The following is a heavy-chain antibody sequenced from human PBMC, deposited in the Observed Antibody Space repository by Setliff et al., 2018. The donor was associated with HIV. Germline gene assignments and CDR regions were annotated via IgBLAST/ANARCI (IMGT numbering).Heavy chain of an antibody. D-gene: IGHD6-19*01. CDR3: ARVLENSGSDY. CDR1: GFSFSNYH. Sequence: QPGGSLRLSCAASGFSFSNYHMHWVRQAPGRGQEWVSFIGKAGTKYYTDSVKGRFTISRDNAKNSPYLQMNSLRAEDTAIYYCARVLENSGSDYWGQGTRVTVAS. V-gene: IGHV3-48*01. CDR2: IGKAGTK. J-gene: IGHJ4*02.